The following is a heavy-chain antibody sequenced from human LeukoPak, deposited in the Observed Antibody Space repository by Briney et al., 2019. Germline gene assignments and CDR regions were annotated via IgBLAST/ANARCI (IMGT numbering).Heavy chain of an antibody. D-gene: IGHD6-19*01. CDR2: IGTGGDT. V-gene: IGHV3-47*01. CDR3: AREITVAGKEGAFDI. CDR1: GFAFSSYA. J-gene: IGHJ3*02. Sequence: GGSLRPSCAASGFAFSSYALHWVRRAPGKGLEWVSAIGTGGDTYYADSVMGRFTISRDNAKNSLYLQMNSLRAEDTAIYYCAREITVAGKEGAFDIWGPGTMLTVSS.